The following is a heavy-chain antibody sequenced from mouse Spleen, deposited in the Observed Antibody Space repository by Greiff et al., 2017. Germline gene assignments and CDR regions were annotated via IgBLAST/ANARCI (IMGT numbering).Heavy chain of an antibody. V-gene: IGHV2-5*01. D-gene: IGHD1-2*01. CDR1: GFSLTSYG. Sequence: VKLQESGPGLVQPSQSLSITCTVSGFSLTSYGVHWVRQSPGKGLEWLGVIWRGGSTDYNAAFMSRLSITKDNSKSQVFFKMNSLQADDTAIYYCAKKGGITTAFYAMDYWGQGTSVTVSS. CDR3: AKKGGITTAFYAMDY. J-gene: IGHJ4*01. CDR2: IWRGGST.